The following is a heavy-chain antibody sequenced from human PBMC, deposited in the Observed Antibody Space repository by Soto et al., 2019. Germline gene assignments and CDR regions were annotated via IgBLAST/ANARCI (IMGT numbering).Heavy chain of an antibody. CDR1: GFTFSSYG. CDR3: AKDGYGGPAEDYGMDV. D-gene: IGHD5-18*01. V-gene: IGHV3-30*18. J-gene: IGHJ6*02. CDR2: ISYDGSNK. Sequence: SLRLSCAASGFTFSSYGMHWVRQAPGKGLEWVAVISYDGSNKYYADSVKGRFTISRDNSKNTLYLQMNSLRAEDTAVYYCAKDGYGGPAEDYGMDVWGQGTTVTVSS.